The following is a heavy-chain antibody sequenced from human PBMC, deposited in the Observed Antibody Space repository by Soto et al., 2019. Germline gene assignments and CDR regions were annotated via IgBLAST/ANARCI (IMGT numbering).Heavy chain of an antibody. J-gene: IGHJ4*02. CDR2: IYYSGST. V-gene: IGHV4-30-4*01. CDR1: GGSISSGDYY. CDR3: ARDGDYGDYTDYFDY. Sequence: QVQLQESGPGLVKPSQTLSLTCTVSGGSISSGDYYWSWIRQPPGKGLEWIGYIYYSGSTYYNPSLKSRVTMSVDTSKNQFSLKLSSVTAADTAVYYCARDGDYGDYTDYFDYWGQGTLVTVSS. D-gene: IGHD4-17*01.